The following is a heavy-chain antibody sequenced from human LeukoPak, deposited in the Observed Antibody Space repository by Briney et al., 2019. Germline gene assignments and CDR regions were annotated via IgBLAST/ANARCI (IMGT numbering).Heavy chain of an antibody. J-gene: IGHJ3*02. CDR3: ARRMGATGAFDI. CDR1: GYTFTGYY. D-gene: IGHD1-26*01. V-gene: IGHV1-2*06. Sequence: ASVKVSCKASGYTFTGYYMHWVRQALGQGLEWMGRINPNSGGTNYAQKFQGRVTMTRDTSISTAYMELSRLRSDDTAVYYCARRMGATGAFDIWGQGTMVTVSS. CDR2: INPNSGGT.